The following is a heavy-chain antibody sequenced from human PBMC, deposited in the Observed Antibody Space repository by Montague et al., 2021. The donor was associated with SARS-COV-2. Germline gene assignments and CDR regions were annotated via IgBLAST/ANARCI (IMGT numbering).Heavy chain of an antibody. CDR2: IYYSGTT. Sequence: SETLSLTCSISSGSIISSGYYWGWIRQPPGKELEWIGNIYYSGTTYYNPSLQSRGTISVDTSKNQLSLRLSSVTAADTAVYFCARGRIRGFTRPFDYWGQGSLVTVSS. CDR1: SGSIISSGYY. V-gene: IGHV4-39*01. D-gene: IGHD3-10*01. J-gene: IGHJ4*02. CDR3: ARGRIRGFTRPFDY.